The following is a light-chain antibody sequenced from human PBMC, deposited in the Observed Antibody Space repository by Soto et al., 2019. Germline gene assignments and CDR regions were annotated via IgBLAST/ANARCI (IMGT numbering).Light chain of an antibody. CDR1: QGLLHSNGYNY. CDR2: VGS. CDR3: MQGTHHFN. V-gene: IGKV2-28*01. Sequence: DIVMTHSPLSLSVTHVDAASISFISSQGLLHSNGYNYLDWYLQKPGQSPKVLIYVGSNRASGPHDRFSGSGSGTDFTLKISRVEAEDVGFYYRMQGTHHFNCGQGPRREIK. J-gene: IGKJ5*01.